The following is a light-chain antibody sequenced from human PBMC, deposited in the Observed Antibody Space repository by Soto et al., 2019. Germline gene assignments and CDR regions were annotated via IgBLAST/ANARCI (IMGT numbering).Light chain of an antibody. J-gene: IGKJ1*01. CDR3: QQIYITPRT. Sequence: DIQMTQSPSSLSASVGDRVTITCRASQIISSYLNWYQQKPGKAPKLLIYAASSLQSGVPSRLSGIGSGTDFTFTFSSLQPEDFATYYCQQIYITPRTFGQGTKVDIK. V-gene: IGKV1-39*01. CDR1: QIISSY. CDR2: AAS.